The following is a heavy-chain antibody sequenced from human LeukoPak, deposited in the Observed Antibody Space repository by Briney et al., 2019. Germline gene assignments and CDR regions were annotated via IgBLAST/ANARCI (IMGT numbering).Heavy chain of an antibody. V-gene: IGHV4-34*01. Sequence: PSETLSLTCAVYGGSFSGYYWSWIRQPPGKGLEWIGSIYYSGSTYYNPSLKSRVTISVDTSKNQFSLKLSSVTAADTAVYYCARRSSGWVDYWGQGTLVTVSS. D-gene: IGHD6-19*01. CDR3: ARRSSGWVDY. CDR2: IYYSGST. J-gene: IGHJ4*02. CDR1: GGSFSGYY.